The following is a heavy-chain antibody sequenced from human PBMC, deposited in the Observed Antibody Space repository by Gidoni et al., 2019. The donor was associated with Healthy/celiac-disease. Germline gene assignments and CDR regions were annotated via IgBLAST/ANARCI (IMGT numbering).Heavy chain of an antibody. CDR1: GYPFTSYG. V-gene: IGHV1-18*01. J-gene: IGHJ4*02. D-gene: IGHD3-9*01. Sequence: QVQLVQSGAEVKKPGASVKVSCKASGYPFTSYGISWVRQAPGQGLEWMGWISAYNGNTNYAQKLQGRVTMTTDTSTSTAYMELRSLRSDDTAVYYCAREALLYDILTGTFDYWGQGTLVTVSS. CDR2: ISAYNGNT. CDR3: AREALLYDILTGTFDY.